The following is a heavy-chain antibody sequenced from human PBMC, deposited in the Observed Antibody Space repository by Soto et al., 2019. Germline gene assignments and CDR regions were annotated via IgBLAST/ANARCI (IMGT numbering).Heavy chain of an antibody. D-gene: IGHD3-22*01. CDR2: ISSSSSYI. J-gene: IGHJ6*02. V-gene: IGHV3-21*01. CDR1: GFTFSSYS. Sequence: GGSLRLSCAASGFTFSSYSMNWVRQAPGKGLEWVSSISSSSSYIYYADSVKGRFTISRDNAKNSLYLQMNSLRAEDTVVYYCAREEGYYYDSSGYRPRSDYYYGMEVWGQGTTDTVSS. CDR3: AREEGYYYDSSGYRPRSDYYYGMEV.